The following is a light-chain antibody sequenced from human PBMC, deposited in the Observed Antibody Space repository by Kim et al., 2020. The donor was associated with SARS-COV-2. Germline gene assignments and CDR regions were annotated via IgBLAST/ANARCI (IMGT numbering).Light chain of an antibody. Sequence: PWERATLSCRASQSVSSNYLDWYQQKPCQAPRLLIYGASSRSTGIPDRFSVSGSGTDFTLTISILEPEDFAVYYCQQYGSSPKLTFGGGTKVDIK. CDR1: QSVSSNY. V-gene: IGKV3-20*01. CDR2: GAS. J-gene: IGKJ4*01. CDR3: QQYGSSPKLT.